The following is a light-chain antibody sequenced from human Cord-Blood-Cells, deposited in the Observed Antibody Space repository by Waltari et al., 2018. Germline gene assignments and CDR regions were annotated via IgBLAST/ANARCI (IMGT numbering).Light chain of an antibody. CDR1: QSVSSSY. V-gene: IGKV3-20*01. CDR2: GAS. J-gene: IGKJ3*01. Sequence: ELVLTQSPGTLSLFPGERATLSCRASQSVSSSYLAWYQQKPGQAPRLLIYGASSRATGIPDRFSGSGSGTDFTLTISRLEPEDFAVYYCQQYGSSPPFTFGPGTKVDIK. CDR3: QQYGSSPPFT.